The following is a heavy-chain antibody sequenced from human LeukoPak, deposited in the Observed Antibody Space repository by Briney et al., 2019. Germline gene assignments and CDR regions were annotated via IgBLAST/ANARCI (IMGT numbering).Heavy chain of an antibody. CDR3: AKDLGYSYHFSPGEH. V-gene: IGHV3-30*18. J-gene: IGHJ1*01. Sequence: GGSLRLSCAASGFTFSNFGMHWVRQAPGKGLEWVAVISYDGSNKYYADSVKGRFTISRDNSKNTLYLQMNSLRAEDTAVYYCAKDLGYSYHFSPGEHWGQGTLVTVSS. CDR2: ISYDGSNK. D-gene: IGHD5-18*01. CDR1: GFTFSNFG.